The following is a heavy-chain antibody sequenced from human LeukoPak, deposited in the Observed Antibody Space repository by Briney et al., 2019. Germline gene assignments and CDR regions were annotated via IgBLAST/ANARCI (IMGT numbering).Heavy chain of an antibody. D-gene: IGHD6-19*01. J-gene: IGHJ4*02. Sequence: PGGSLRLSCAASGFTFDDYGMSWVRQAPGKGLEWVSGISWNGGNTGYADSVKGRFTISKDNAKNSLYLQMNSLRAEDTAVYYCAKSPSVSDTSVGFDYWGQGTLVTVSS. CDR1: GFTFDDYG. V-gene: IGHV3-20*04. CDR2: ISWNGGNT. CDR3: AKSPSVSDTSVGFDY.